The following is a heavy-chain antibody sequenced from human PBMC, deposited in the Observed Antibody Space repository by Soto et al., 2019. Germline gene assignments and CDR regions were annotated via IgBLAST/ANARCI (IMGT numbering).Heavy chain of an antibody. CDR1: GFTLSSSA. V-gene: IGHV3-73*01. Sequence: LILSCADCGFTLSSSAMNWFRQASVKGLEWVGRIRSKANSYATAYAASVKGRFTISRDDSKNTAYLQMNSLKTEDTAVYYCTRRQAADKMKPFDPWGQGTLVTVSS. CDR3: TRRQAADKMKPFDP. D-gene: IGHD2-15*01. CDR2: IRSKANSYAT. J-gene: IGHJ5*02.